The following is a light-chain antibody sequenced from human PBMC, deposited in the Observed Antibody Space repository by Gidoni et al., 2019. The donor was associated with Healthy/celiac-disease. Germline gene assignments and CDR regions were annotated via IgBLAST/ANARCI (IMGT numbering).Light chain of an antibody. J-gene: IGKJ4*01. CDR3: QQRSNWPPLT. Sequence: EMVLTQSPATLSLSPGERATLSCRAGQSVSSYLAWYQQKPGQAPRLLIYDASNRATGVPARFSGSGSGTDFTLTISSLEPEDVAVYYCQQRSNWPPLTFGGGTKVEIK. V-gene: IGKV3-11*01. CDR1: QSVSSY. CDR2: DAS.